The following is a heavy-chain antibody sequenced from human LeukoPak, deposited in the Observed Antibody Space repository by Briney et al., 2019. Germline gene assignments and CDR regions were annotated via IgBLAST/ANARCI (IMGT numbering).Heavy chain of an antibody. CDR3: ANLGGGYDPGDY. J-gene: IGHJ4*02. D-gene: IGHD5-12*01. CDR2: ISSSGTTI. Sequence: GGSLRLSCAAYGFIFRDYYMSWIRQAPGKGLEWISYISSSGTTIFYADSVKGRFTISRDNAKNSLYLQMNSLRAEDTAVYYCANLGGGYDPGDYWGQGNLVTVSS. V-gene: IGHV3-11*04. CDR1: GFIFRDYY.